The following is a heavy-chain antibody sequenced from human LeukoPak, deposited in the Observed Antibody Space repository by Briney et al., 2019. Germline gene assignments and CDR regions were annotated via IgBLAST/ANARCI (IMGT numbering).Heavy chain of an antibody. V-gene: IGHV3-30*02. D-gene: IGHD6-13*01. CDR1: GFTFSSYG. CDR3: AREFPYSNTWMDV. Sequence: PGGSLRLSCAASGFTFSSYGMHWVRQAPGKGLEWVALIRYDGSNKYYADSVKGRFTISRDNSKNTLYLQMNSLRAEDTAVYYCAREFPYSNTWMDVWGQGTTVTVSS. CDR2: IRYDGSNK. J-gene: IGHJ6*02.